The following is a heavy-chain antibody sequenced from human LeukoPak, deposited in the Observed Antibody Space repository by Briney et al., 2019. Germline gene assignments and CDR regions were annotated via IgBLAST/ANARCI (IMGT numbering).Heavy chain of an antibody. CDR3: ARGYNYDFWSGYYYYYYGMDV. Sequence: SETLSLTCTVSGGSISSYYWSWIRQPPGKGLEWIGYIYYSGSTNYNPSLKSRVTISVDTSKNQFSLKLSSVTAAATAVYYCARGYNYDFWSGYYYYYYGMDVWGQGTTVTVSS. J-gene: IGHJ6*02. CDR1: GGSISSYY. CDR2: IYYSGST. D-gene: IGHD3-3*01. V-gene: IGHV4-59*01.